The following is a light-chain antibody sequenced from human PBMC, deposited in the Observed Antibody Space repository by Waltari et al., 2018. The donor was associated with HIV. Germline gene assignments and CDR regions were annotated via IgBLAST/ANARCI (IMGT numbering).Light chain of an antibody. V-gene: IGKV3-20*01. CDR3: QQYGSSPVT. J-gene: IGKJ2*01. CDR2: GAS. Sequence: EIVLTQSPGTLSLSPGERATLSCRASQSVSSCYLAWYQQKPGQAPRLLIYGASSRATGIPDRFSGSGSGTDFTLTISRLEPEDFAVYYCQQYGSSPVTFGQGTKLEIK. CDR1: QSVSSCY.